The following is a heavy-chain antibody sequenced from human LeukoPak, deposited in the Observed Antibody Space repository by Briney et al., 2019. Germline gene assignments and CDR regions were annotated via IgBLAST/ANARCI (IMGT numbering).Heavy chain of an antibody. CDR3: ARLYYYDSSGWYFDL. CDR2: ISAYNGNT. CDR1: GYTFTSYG. Sequence: ASVKVSCKASGYTFTSYGISWVRQAPGQGLEWMGWISAYNGNTNYAQKLQGRVTMTIDTSTSTAYMELRSLRSDDTAVYYCARLYYYDSSGWYFDLWGRGTLVTVSS. J-gene: IGHJ2*01. V-gene: IGHV1-18*01. D-gene: IGHD3-22*01.